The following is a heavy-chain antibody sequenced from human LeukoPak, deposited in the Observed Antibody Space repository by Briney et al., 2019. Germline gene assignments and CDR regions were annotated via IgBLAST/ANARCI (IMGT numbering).Heavy chain of an antibody. Sequence: ASVKVSCKASGYTFTGYYMHWVRQAPGQGLEWMGRINPNSGGTNYAQKFQGRVTKTRDTSISTAYMELSRLRSDDTAVYYCARTVAATKKVDYWGQGTLVTVSS. CDR2: INPNSGGT. J-gene: IGHJ4*02. D-gene: IGHD2-15*01. CDR3: ARTVAATKKVDY. V-gene: IGHV1-2*06. CDR1: GYTFTGYY.